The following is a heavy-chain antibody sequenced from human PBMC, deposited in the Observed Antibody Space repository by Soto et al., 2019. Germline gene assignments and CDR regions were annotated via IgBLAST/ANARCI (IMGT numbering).Heavy chain of an antibody. CDR1: GGSISSGDYY. CDR3: AGGEIQETTANAFDI. D-gene: IGHD4-17*01. Sequence: QVQLQESGPGLVKPSQTLSLTCTVSGGSISSGDYYWSWIRQPPGKGLEWIGYIYYSGSTYYNPSLKRRVTISVDTSKNQFSLKLSSVTAADTAVYYCAGGEIQETTANAFDIWGQGTMVTVSS. V-gene: IGHV4-30-4*01. CDR2: IYYSGST. J-gene: IGHJ3*02.